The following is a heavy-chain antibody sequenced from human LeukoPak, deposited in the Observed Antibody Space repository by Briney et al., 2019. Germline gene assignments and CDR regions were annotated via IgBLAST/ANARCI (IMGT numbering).Heavy chain of an antibody. J-gene: IGHJ3*02. CDR3: AKAVGSSGYFSRDAFDT. CDR1: GFTFSSYA. D-gene: IGHD3-22*01. V-gene: IGHV3-23*01. CDR2: ISGGGSGT. Sequence: GRSLRLSYAPSGFTFSSYAMSWVRQAPGKGLEWVAVISGGGSGTYYADSVRGRFTISRDNSKNTVYLQMNSLRAEDTAIYYCAKAVGSSGYFSRDAFDTWGQGTMVTVSS.